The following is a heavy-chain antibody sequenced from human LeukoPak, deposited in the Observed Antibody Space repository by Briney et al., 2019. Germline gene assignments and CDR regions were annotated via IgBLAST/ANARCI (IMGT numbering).Heavy chain of an antibody. J-gene: IGHJ6*03. Sequence: SETLSLTCTVSGGSISSYYWSWIRQPAGKGLEWIGRIYTSGSTNYNPSLKSRVTMSVDTSKNQFSLKLSSVTAADTAVYYCARGNYDFWSGSAMDVWGKGTTVTVSS. CDR2: IYTSGST. D-gene: IGHD3-3*01. CDR1: GGSISSYY. V-gene: IGHV4-4*07. CDR3: ARGNYDFWSGSAMDV.